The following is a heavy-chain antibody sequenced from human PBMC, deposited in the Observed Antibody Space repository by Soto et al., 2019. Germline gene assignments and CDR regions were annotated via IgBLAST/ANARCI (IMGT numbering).Heavy chain of an antibody. Sequence: QVQLVQSGAEVKKPGASVKVSCKASGYTFTGYYMHWVRQAPGQGLEWMGWINPNSGGTNYAQKFQGWVTMTRDTSISTDYMELSRLRSDDTAVYYCARDYIAAAGMVRDYYYGMDVWGQGTTVTVSS. CDR3: ARDYIAAAGMVRDYYYGMDV. CDR2: INPNSGGT. V-gene: IGHV1-2*04. J-gene: IGHJ6*02. CDR1: GYTFTGYY. D-gene: IGHD6-13*01.